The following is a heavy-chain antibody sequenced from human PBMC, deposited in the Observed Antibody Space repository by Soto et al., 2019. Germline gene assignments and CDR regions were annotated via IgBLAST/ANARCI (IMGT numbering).Heavy chain of an antibody. D-gene: IGHD1-1*01. J-gene: IGHJ5*02. Sequence: SETLSLTCTVSGGSISSSTYSWGWIRQPPGKGLEWIGSIYYSGSTYYNPSLKSRVTISVDTSKNQFSLKLSSVTAADTAVYYCAREEATTTPRWLDPWGQGTLVTVSS. CDR3: AREEATTTPRWLDP. CDR2: IYYSGST. CDR1: GGSISSSTYS. V-gene: IGHV4-39*07.